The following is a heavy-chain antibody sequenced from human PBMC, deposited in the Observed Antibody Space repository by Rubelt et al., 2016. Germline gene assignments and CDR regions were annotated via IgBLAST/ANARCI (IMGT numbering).Heavy chain of an antibody. D-gene: IGHD1-1*01. Sequence: QVQLVQSGAEVKKPGSSVKVSCKASGGTFSSYAISWVRQAPGQGLEWMGGIIPIFGTANYAQKFQGRVTITADEATSTAYMELSGVRSEETAGYYCGTTLGTSRCDPWGQGTVGAVSA. CDR2: IIPIFGTA. CDR3: GTTLGTSRCDP. J-gene: IGHJ5*02. V-gene: IGHV1-69*01. CDR1: GGTFSSYA.